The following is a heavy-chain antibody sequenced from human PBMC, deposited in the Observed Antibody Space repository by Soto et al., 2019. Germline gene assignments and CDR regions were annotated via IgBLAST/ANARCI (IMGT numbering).Heavy chain of an antibody. V-gene: IGHV4-31*03. J-gene: IGHJ5*02. CDR1: GGSISSGGYY. D-gene: IGHD3-10*01. CDR3: ARGDYYGSGSPKVWFDT. CDR2: IYYSGST. Sequence: QVQLQESGPGLVKPSQTLSLTCTVSGGSISSGGYYWIWIRQHPGKGLEWIGYIYYSGSTYYNPRLKSRVTVTVDTSKNQFSQKLSSVTAADTAVYYCARGDYYGSGSPKVWFDTWGQGTMVTVSS.